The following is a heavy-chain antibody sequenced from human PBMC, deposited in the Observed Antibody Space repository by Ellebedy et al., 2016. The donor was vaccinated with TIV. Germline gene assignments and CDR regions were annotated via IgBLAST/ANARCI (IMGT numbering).Heavy chain of an antibody. CDR1: GGSFSGYY. J-gene: IGHJ6*02. CDR2: INHSGST. CDR3: ARHGYSSGWDYYYGMDV. V-gene: IGHV4-34*01. D-gene: IGHD6-19*01. Sequence: MPSETLSLTCAVYGGSFSGYYWSWIRQPPGKGLEWIGEINHSGSTNYNPSLKSRVTISVDTSKNQFSLKLSSVTAADTAVYYCARHGYSSGWDYYYGMDVWGQGTTVTVSS.